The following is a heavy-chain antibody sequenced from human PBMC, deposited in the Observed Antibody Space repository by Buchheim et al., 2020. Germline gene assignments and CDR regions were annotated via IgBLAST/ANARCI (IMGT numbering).Heavy chain of an antibody. V-gene: IGHV4-59*01. CDR3: ARESYYYDSSVYYAYFDY. CDR2: IYYSGST. J-gene: IGHJ4*02. CDR1: GGSISSYY. D-gene: IGHD3-22*01. Sequence: QVQLQESGPGLVKPSETLSLTCTVSGGSISSYYWSWIRQPPGKGLEWIGYIYYSGSTNYNPSLKSRVTISVDTSKNQFSLKLSSVTAADTAVYYCARESYYYDSSVYYAYFDYWGQGTL.